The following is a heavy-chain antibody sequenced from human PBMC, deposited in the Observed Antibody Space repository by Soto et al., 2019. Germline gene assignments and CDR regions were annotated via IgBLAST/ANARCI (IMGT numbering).Heavy chain of an antibody. V-gene: IGHV1-18*01. CDR2: ISAYNGNT. CDR1: GYTFTSYG. Sequence: ASVKVSCKASGYTFTSYGISWVRQAPGQGLEWMGWISAYNGNTNYAQKLQGRVTMTTETSTSTAYMELRSLRSDDTAVYYCARDSRLRGAFDIWGQGTMVTVSS. CDR3: ARDSRLRGAFDI. J-gene: IGHJ3*02. D-gene: IGHD5-12*01.